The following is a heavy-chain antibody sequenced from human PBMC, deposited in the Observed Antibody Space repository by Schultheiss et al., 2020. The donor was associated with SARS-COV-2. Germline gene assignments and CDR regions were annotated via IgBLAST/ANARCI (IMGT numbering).Heavy chain of an antibody. Sequence: GSLRLSCTVSGGSISSYYWSWIRQPPGKGLEWIGYIYYSGSTNYNPSLKSRVTISVDTSKNQFSLKLSSVTAADTAVYYCAREGTRYYYYGMDVWGQGTTVTVSS. D-gene: IGHD1-7*01. CDR2: IYYSGST. V-gene: IGHV4-59*01. CDR1: GGSISSYY. CDR3: AREGTRYYYYGMDV. J-gene: IGHJ6*02.